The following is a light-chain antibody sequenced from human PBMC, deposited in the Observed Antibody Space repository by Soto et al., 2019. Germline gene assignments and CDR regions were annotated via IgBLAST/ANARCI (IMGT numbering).Light chain of an antibody. CDR3: QAWDSSTENVV. J-gene: IGLJ2*01. CDR2: QDS. V-gene: IGLV3-1*01. Sequence: SYELTQPPSVSVSPGQTASITCSGDKLGDKYACWYQQKPGQSPVLVIYQDSKRPSGIPERFSGSNSGNTATLTISGTQAMDEADYYCQAWDSSTENVVFGGGTKVTV. CDR1: KLGDKY.